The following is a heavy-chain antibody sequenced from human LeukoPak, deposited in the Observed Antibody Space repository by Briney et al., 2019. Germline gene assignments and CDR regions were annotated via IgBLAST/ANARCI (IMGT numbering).Heavy chain of an antibody. D-gene: IGHD5-24*01. J-gene: IGHJ4*02. CDR1: GGSISSGGYS. CDR2: IYHSGST. V-gene: IGHV4-30-2*01. CDR3: ARTRDGYNQYYFDY. Sequence: SQTLSLTCAVSGGSISSGGYSWSWIRQPPGKGLEWIGYIYHSGSTYYNPSLKSRVTISVDRSKNQFSLKLSPVTAADTAVYYCARTRDGYNQYYFDYWGQGTLVTVSS.